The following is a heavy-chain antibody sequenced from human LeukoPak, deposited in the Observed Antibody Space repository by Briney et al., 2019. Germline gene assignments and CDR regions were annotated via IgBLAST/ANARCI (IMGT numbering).Heavy chain of an antibody. D-gene: IGHD2-2*02. CDR3: AAGRGIVVLPAAIIFDY. CDR1: GYTLTELS. V-gene: IGHV1-24*01. J-gene: IGHJ4*02. CDR2: FDPEDGET. Sequence: ASVKDSCQFSGYTLTELSMHWVRPAPGKGVEWMGGFDPEDGETIFPQKFQGGVTLPEDTSTDTDYMVLSSLRSEDTAVYYCAAGRGIVVLPAAIIFDYWGQGTLVTVSS.